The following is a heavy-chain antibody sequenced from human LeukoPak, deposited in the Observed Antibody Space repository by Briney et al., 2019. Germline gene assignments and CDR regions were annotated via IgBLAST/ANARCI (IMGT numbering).Heavy chain of an antibody. CDR1: GGSISSSSYY. CDR3: ARADDYSNRHFDY. Sequence: SETLSLTCTVSGGSISSSSYYWGWIRQPPGKGLEWIGSIYYSGSTYYNPSLKSRVTISVDTSKNQFSLKLSSVTAADTAVYYCARADDYSNRHFDYWGQGTLVTVSS. J-gene: IGHJ4*02. CDR2: IYYSGST. D-gene: IGHD4-11*01. V-gene: IGHV4-39*07.